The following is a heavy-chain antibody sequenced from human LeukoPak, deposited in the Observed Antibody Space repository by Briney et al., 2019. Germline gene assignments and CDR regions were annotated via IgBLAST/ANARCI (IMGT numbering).Heavy chain of an antibody. J-gene: IGHJ6*02. D-gene: IGHD3-22*01. V-gene: IGHV1-46*01. CDR3: AGEPAYYYDSSGYYYYYYGMDV. CDR1: GYTFTSYY. Sequence: GASVKVSCKASGYTFTSYYMHWVRQAPGQGLEWMGIINPSGGSTSYAQKFQGRVTMTRDTSTSTVYMELSSLRSEDTAVYYCAGEPAYYYDSSGYYYYYYGMDVWGQGTTVTVSS. CDR2: INPSGGST.